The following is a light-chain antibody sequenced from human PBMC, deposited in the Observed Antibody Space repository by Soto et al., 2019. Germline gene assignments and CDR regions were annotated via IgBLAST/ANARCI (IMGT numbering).Light chain of an antibody. CDR2: GAS. CDR3: QQSGSSPQT. CDR1: QSVSSSY. J-gene: IGKJ1*01. V-gene: IGKV3-20*01. Sequence: IGLTQSPGTLSLSPGERATLSCRASQSVSSSYLAWYQQKPGQAPRLLIYGASSRATGIPDRFSGSGSGTDFTLTISRLEPEDFAVYYCQQSGSSPQTFGQGTKVDIK.